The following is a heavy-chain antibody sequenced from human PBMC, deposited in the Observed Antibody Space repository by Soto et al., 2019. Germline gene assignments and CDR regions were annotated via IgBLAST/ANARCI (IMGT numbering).Heavy chain of an antibody. Sequence: QVQLVQSGAEVKKPGSSVKVSCKASGGTFSSYAISWVRQAPGQGLEWMGGIIPIFGTANYAQKFQCRVTITADKSTSTAYMELSSLRSEDTAVYYCATTYSSSWPLENWFDPWGQGTLVTVSS. CDR1: GGTFSSYA. J-gene: IGHJ5*02. D-gene: IGHD6-13*01. CDR2: IIPIFGTA. CDR3: ATTYSSSWPLENWFDP. V-gene: IGHV1-69*06.